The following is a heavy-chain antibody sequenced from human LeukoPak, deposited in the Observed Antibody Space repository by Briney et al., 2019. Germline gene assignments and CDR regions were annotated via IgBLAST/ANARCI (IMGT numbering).Heavy chain of an antibody. CDR1: GFMFDDYA. CDR3: TKDKSARSSYGDAFDI. Sequence: GRSLRLSCVAPGFMFDDYAIHWVRQAPGKGLEWVSGVGWHGGSIGYADSVKGRFTVSRDNAKRSLYLQMNSLRAEDTALYYCTKDKSARSSYGDAFDIWGQGAVVTVSS. CDR2: VGWHGGSI. V-gene: IGHV3-9*01. D-gene: IGHD6-6*01. J-gene: IGHJ3*02.